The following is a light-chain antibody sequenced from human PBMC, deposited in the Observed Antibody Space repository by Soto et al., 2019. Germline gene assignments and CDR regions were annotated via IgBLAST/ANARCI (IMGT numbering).Light chain of an antibody. CDR2: AAS. V-gene: IGKV1-9*01. J-gene: IGKJ3*01. CDR1: QGISSY. CDR3: QQLNSYPHIT. Sequence: DIQLTQSPSFLSASVGDRVTITCRASQGISSYLAWYQQKPGKAPKLLIYAASTLQSGVPSRFSGSGSGTEFTLTISSLQPEGFATYYCQQLNSYPHITFGPGTKVDIK.